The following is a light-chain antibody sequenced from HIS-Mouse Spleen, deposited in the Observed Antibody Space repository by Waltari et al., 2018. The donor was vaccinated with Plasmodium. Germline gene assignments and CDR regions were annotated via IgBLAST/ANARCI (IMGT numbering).Light chain of an antibody. CDR3: QQYENWSFT. V-gene: IGKV3-15*01. J-gene: IGKJ3*01. Sequence: EIVMTQSPANLSVPPGERATLSCRDSQRVSINLAWYQQKPCQAPRLLIYGASTRATGITSRFSGSGSGSELTLTIISLQSEDVAVYYCQQYENWSFTFGPGAKMDIK. CDR2: GAS. CDR1: QRVSIN.